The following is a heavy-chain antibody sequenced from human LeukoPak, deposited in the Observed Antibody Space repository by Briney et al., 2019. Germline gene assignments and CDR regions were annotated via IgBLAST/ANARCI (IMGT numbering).Heavy chain of an antibody. J-gene: IGHJ4*02. CDR2: ISWNSGSI. Sequence: GRSLRLSCAASGFTFDDYAMHWVRQAPGKGLEWVSGISWNSGSIGYADSVKGRFTISRDNAKNSLYLQMNSLRAEHMALYYCAKSSGYSSSWALDYWGQGTLVTVSS. D-gene: IGHD6-13*01. CDR3: AKSSGYSSSWALDY. CDR1: GFTFDDYA. V-gene: IGHV3-9*03.